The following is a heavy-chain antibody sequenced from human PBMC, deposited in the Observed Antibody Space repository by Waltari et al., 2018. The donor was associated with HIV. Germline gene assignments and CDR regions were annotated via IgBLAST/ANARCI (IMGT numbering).Heavy chain of an antibody. Sequence: QITFKESGPTLVKPTQTPTLTCPFSGFSLSTSGVGVGWVRQPPGKALEWLALIYWNDVKRYSPSLKNRLTITKDSSKNQVVLTMTSMDPVDTATYYCAHRRLGRPEPGTLNNWFDPWGQGTLVTVAS. V-gene: IGHV2-5*01. CDR1: GFSLSTSGVG. D-gene: IGHD6-13*01. CDR3: AHRRLGRPEPGTLNNWFDP. CDR2: IYWNDVK. J-gene: IGHJ5*02.